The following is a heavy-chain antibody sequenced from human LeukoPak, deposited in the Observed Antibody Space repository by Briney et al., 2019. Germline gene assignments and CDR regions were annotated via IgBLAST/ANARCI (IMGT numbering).Heavy chain of an antibody. D-gene: IGHD2-2*01. J-gene: IGHJ4*02. CDR1: GGSPSSGGYY. Sequence: SETLSLTCTVSGGSPSSGGYYWSWIRQPAGKGLEWIGRIYTSGSTNYNPSLKSRVTMSVDTSKNQFSLRLSLTSVTAADTAVYYCAGCISTSCYSWGQGTLVTVSS. CDR2: IYTSGST. CDR3: AGCISTSCYS. V-gene: IGHV4-61*02.